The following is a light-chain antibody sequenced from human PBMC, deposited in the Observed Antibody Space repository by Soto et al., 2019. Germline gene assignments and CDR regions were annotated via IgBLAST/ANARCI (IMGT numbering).Light chain of an antibody. J-gene: IGKJ5*01. Sequence: EFVLTQSPGTLSLSPGERATLSCRASQSLANSFIAWYQQKPGQAPRLLIYDTSSMASGIPDRFSGSGSGTDFTLTISRLETEDFAVFYCQQYGTSEIIFGQGTRLEIK. CDR1: QSLANSF. CDR3: QQYGTSEII. V-gene: IGKV3-20*01. CDR2: DTS.